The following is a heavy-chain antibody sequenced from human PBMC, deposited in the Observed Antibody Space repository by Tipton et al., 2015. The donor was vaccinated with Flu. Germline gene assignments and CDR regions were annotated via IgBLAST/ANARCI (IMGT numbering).Heavy chain of an antibody. CDR3: ATSPVVATIAQLGY. V-gene: IGHV1-69-2*01. J-gene: IGHJ4*02. Sequence: QLVQSGAEVKKPGATVKIPCKVSGYTFTDYYMHWVQQAPGKGLEWMGLVDPEDGETIYAEKFQGRVTITADTSTDTAYMELSSPRSEDTAAYYCATSPVVATIAQLGYWGQGTLVTVSS. CDR2: VDPEDGET. CDR1: GYTFTDYY. D-gene: IGHD5-12*01.